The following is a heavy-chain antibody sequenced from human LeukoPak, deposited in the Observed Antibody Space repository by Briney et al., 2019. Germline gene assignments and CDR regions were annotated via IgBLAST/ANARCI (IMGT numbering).Heavy chain of an antibody. D-gene: IGHD2-2*02. CDR3: ARDTPATLCPDY. CDR1: GGSFSGYY. Sequence: PSETLSLTCAVYGGSFSGYYWSWIRQPPGKGLEWIGEINHSGSTNYNPSLKSRVTISVDTSKNQFSLKLSSVTAADTAVYYCARDTPATLCPDYWGQGTLVNVCS. CDR2: INHSGST. V-gene: IGHV4-34*01. J-gene: IGHJ4*02.